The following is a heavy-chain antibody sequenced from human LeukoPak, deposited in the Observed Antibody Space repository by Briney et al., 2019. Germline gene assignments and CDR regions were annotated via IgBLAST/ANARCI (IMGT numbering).Heavy chain of an antibody. D-gene: IGHD3-16*01. CDR1: EFTLSSHW. V-gene: IGHV3-7*01. Sequence: GGSLRLSCAASEFTLSSHWMSWVRQAPGQGLEWVASINQDGSAIRYVDSVKGRFIISRDNAKNSLSLQMNSLSAEDTAMYYCARLLGEATIYDLWGQGTLVTVSS. J-gene: IGHJ5*02. CDR2: INQDGSAI. CDR3: ARLLGEATIYDL.